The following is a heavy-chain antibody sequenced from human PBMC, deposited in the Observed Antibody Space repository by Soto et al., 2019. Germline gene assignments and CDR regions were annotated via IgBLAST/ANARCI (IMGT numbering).Heavy chain of an antibody. Sequence: PGGSLRLSCEASGFTFSSYSMNWVRQAPGKGLEWVSYITSSSRTIHYADSVKGRFTISRDNAKNSLYLQMNSLRDEDTAVYYCARDYYDSSGFHAYWGQGTLVTVSS. CDR1: GFTFSSYS. J-gene: IGHJ4*02. CDR2: ITSSSRTI. CDR3: ARDYYDSSGFHAY. V-gene: IGHV3-48*02. D-gene: IGHD3-22*01.